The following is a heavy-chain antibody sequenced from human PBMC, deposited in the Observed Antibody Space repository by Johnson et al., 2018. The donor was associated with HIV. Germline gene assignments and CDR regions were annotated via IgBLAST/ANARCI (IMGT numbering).Heavy chain of an antibody. V-gene: IGHV3-15*01. CDR1: GFTFSNAW. CDR2: IKSKTDGGTT. J-gene: IGHJ3*02. Sequence: VQLVESGGGLVKPGGSLRLSCAASGFTFSNAWMSWVRQAPGKGLEWVGRIKSKTDGGTTDYAAPVKGRFTISRDDSKNTLYLQMNSLKTEDTAVYYCTTDYSTPIVVVVAATPDAFDIWGLWTMVTVSS. D-gene: IGHD2-15*01. CDR3: TTDYSTPIVVVVAATPDAFDI.